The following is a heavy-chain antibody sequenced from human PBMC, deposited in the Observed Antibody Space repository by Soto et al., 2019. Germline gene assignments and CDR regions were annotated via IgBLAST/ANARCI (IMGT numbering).Heavy chain of an antibody. D-gene: IGHD4-17*01. J-gene: IGHJ6*02. V-gene: IGHV3-30*18. CDR2: ISYDGSNK. CDR3: AKRRRGYGDFYYYYYYGMDV. Sequence: GGSLRLASAAYGFTFSMYGMHWVRQAPNKGLEWVAVISYDGSNKYYADSVEGRFTISRDNSKNTLYLQMNSLRAEDTAVYYCAKRRRGYGDFYYYYYYGMDVWGQGTTVTVSS. CDR1: GFTFSMYG.